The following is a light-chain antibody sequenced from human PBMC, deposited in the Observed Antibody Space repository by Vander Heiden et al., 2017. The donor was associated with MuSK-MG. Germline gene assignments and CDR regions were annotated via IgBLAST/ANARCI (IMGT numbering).Light chain of an antibody. CDR3: QQYDSTPPA. CDR2: WAS. V-gene: IGKV4-1*01. CDR1: QSVLYSSNNKNY. J-gene: IGKJ3*01. Sequence: DIVMTQSPDSLAVSPGERATINCKSSQSVLYSSNNKNYLAWYQQKPGQPPKLLIYWASTRESGVPDRFSGSGSGTDFTLTISSLQAEDVAVYYCQQYDSTPPAFGPGTKVDIK.